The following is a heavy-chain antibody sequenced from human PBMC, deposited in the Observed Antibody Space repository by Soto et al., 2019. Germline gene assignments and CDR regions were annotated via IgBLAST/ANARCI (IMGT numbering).Heavy chain of an antibody. D-gene: IGHD2-2*01. CDR1: GDSVSSNSAA. V-gene: IGHV6-1*01. CDR2: TYYRSKWYN. J-gene: IGHJ6*02. CDR3: AREPHAVAENWRAYYYYGMDV. Sequence: SQTLSLTCAISGDSVSSNSAAWNWIRQSPSRGLEWLGRTYYRSKWYNDYAVSVKSRITINPDTSKNQFSLQLNSVTPEDTAVYYCAREPHAVAENWRAYYYYGMDVWGQGTTVTVSS.